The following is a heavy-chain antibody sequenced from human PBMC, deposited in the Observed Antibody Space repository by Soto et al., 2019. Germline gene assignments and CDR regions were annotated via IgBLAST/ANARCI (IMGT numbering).Heavy chain of an antibody. D-gene: IGHD3-22*01. J-gene: IGHJ5*02. V-gene: IGHV6-1*01. CDR3: ARGGGRDSSGYYLESFDP. CDR1: GDSVSSNSAA. Sequence: SQTLSLTCAISGDSVSSNSAAWNWIRQSPSRGLEWLGRTYYRSKWYNDYAVSVKSRITINPDTSKNQFSLQLNSVTPEDTAVYYCARGGGRDSSGYYLESFDPWGQGTLVTVS. CDR2: TYYRSKWYN.